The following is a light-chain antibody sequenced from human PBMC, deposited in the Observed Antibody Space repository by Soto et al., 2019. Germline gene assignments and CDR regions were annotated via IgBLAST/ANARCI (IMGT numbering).Light chain of an antibody. CDR1: QSVGSN. CDR2: GAS. Sequence: EIVMTQSPVTLSVSPGERATLSCRASQSVGSNLAWYQQRPGQAPRLLIYGASTRATGVPARFSGSGSGTEFTLTISSLQSEDFGIYFCQQYNNWPPDRTFGQGTKVEIK. V-gene: IGKV3-15*01. J-gene: IGKJ1*01. CDR3: QQYNNWPPDRT.